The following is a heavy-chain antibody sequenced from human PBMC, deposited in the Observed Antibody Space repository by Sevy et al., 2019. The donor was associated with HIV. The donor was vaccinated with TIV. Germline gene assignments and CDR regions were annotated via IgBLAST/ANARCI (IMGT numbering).Heavy chain of an antibody. CDR2: ISFDGRNK. J-gene: IGHJ4*02. Sequence: AGGSLRLSCAASGFTFADHAFHWVRQAPGKGLEWVAIISFDGRNKRLAESVKGRFTISRDDSKNTVYLQMTSLRPEDTAVYYCARDHCTDGACFRSGYFDYWGQGTLVTVSS. CDR3: ARDHCTDGACFRSGYFDY. D-gene: IGHD2-8*01. V-gene: IGHV3-30*04. CDR1: GFTFADHA.